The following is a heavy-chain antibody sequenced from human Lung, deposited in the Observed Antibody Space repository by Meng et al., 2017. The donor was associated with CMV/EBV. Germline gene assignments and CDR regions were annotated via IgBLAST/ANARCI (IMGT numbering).Heavy chain of an antibody. J-gene: IGHJ3*02. D-gene: IGHD2-21*01. CDR3: ARVQFLEKPNDAFNI. CDR1: GYTFIGYH. V-gene: IGHV1-2*02. Sequence: ASVXVSCKASGYTFIGYHIHWVRQAPGQGLEWMGWINPNPNFDDTAYAQKFQGRVTITRDMSISTAYMELTRLRPDDTAVYYCARVQFLEKPNDAFNIWGKGTMVTVSS. CDR2: INPNPNFDDT.